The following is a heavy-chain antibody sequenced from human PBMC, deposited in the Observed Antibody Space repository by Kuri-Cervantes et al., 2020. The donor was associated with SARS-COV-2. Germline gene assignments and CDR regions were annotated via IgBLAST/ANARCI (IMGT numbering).Heavy chain of an antibody. J-gene: IGHJ5*02. Sequence: ASVKVSCKASGYTFTSYDINWVRQATGQGLEWMGWMNPNSGNTGYAQKFQGRVTITRNTSISTAYMELSSRRSEDTAVYYCARDPTGYCSGGSCYLDSWFDPWGQGTLVTVSS. V-gene: IGHV1-8*03. D-gene: IGHD2-15*01. CDR3: ARDPTGYCSGGSCYLDSWFDP. CDR1: GYTFTSYD. CDR2: MNPNSGNT.